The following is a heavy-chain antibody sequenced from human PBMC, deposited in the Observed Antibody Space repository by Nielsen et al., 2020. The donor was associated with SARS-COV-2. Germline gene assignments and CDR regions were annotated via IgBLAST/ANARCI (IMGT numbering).Heavy chain of an antibody. D-gene: IGHD3-22*01. Sequence: GESLKISCAASGFTFSSYWMSWVRQAPGKGLEWVANIKQDGSEKYYADSVKGRFTISRDNAKNSLYLQMNSLRAEDTAVYYCARDRYYYDSSGYFYWGQGTLVTVSS. J-gene: IGHJ4*02. CDR1: GFTFSSYW. CDR3: ARDRYYYDSSGYFY. CDR2: IKQDGSEK. V-gene: IGHV3-7*01.